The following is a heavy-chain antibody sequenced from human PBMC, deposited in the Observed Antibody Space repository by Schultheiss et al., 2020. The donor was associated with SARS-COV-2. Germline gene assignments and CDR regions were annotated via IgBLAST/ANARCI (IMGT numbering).Heavy chain of an antibody. V-gene: IGHV1-18*01. CDR2: VTAYNSKT. J-gene: IGHJ6*01. CDR3: ARDAYEGIVAEPGALGYSYYGMDV. D-gene: IGHD2-2*01. Sequence: ASVKVSCKASGGTFSSYAISWVRQAPGQGLEWMGWVTAYNSKTNYAQKFQGRVTMTTDILTSTAFLELRRLRSDDTAVYYCARDAYEGIVAEPGALGYSYYGMDVWGQGTSVTVSS. CDR1: GGTFSSYA.